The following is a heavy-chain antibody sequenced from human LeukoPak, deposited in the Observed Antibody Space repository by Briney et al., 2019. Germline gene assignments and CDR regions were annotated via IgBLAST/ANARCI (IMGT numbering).Heavy chain of an antibody. J-gene: IGHJ6*02. CDR2: MSPNSGNT. CDR3: ARGTTSYYYYYGMDV. CDR1: GYTFTSYD. V-gene: IGHV1-8*01. Sequence: ASVKVSCKASGYTFTSYDINWVRQATGQGLEWMGWMSPNSGNTGYAQKFQGRVTMTRNTSISTAYMELSSLRSEDTAVYYCARGTTSYYYYYGMDVWGQGTTVTVSS. D-gene: IGHD1-7*01.